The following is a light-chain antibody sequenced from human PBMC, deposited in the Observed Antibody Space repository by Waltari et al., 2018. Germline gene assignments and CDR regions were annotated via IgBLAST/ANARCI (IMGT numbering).Light chain of an antibody. CDR1: QSISTS. J-gene: IGKJ4*01. CDR3: QQSYRAPQT. CDR2: AAS. V-gene: IGKV1-39*01. Sequence: DIQVTQSPSSLSASVGDRVTITCRTSQSISTSLNWYQQKPGKPPKLLIFAASALQSGFSSRFSGSGSQTDFTLTIRNLQPEDFATYYCQQSYRAPQTFGGGTKVDMK.